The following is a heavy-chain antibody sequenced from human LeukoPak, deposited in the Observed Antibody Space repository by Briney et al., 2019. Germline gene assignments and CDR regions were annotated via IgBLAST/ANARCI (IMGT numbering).Heavy chain of an antibody. J-gene: IGHJ4*02. CDR1: GSRFTDYN. CDR2: INPNTGGT. D-gene: IGHD3-16*01. Sequence: GASVKVSCKASGSRFTDYNIHLERDAPGQGLEWMGWINPNTGGTNYAQSFQGRVTMTRDTSITTSYMELSNLLFDDTALYYCARGGHGHTQNDYWGQGTLVTVSS. V-gene: IGHV1-2*02. CDR3: ARGGHGHTQNDY.